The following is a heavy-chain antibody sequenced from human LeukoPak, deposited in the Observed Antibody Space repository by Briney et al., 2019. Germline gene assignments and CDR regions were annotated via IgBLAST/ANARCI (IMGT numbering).Heavy chain of an antibody. D-gene: IGHD3-22*01. V-gene: IGHV4-39*07. CDR1: GGSISSSSYY. CDR2: IYYSGST. CDR3: ARGAVVVNWFDP. Sequence: EPSETLSLTCTVSGGSISSSSYYWGWIRQPPGKGLEWIGSIYYSGSTYYNPSLKSRVTISVDTSKNQFSLKLSSVTAADTAVYYCARGAVVVNWFDPWGQGTLVTVSS. J-gene: IGHJ5*02.